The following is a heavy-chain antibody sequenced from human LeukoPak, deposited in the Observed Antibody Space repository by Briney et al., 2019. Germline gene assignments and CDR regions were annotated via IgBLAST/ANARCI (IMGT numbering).Heavy chain of an antibody. J-gene: IGHJ4*02. CDR3: ARHEGKLWFGETAINY. CDR2: MSYSGTT. Sequence: PSETLSLTCTVSGGSISSYSWSWVRQPPGKGLEWIAYMSYSGTTNYNPSLKSRVTISVDTSKKQFSLKLSSVTAADTAVYYCARHEGKLWFGETAINYWGQGTLVTVSS. V-gene: IGHV4-59*08. CDR1: GGSISSYS. D-gene: IGHD3-10*01.